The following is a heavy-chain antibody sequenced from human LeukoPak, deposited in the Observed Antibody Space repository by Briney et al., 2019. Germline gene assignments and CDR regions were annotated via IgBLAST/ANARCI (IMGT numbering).Heavy chain of an antibody. CDR1: GFTFDDYA. CDR3: AKDIGRVARWELYFDY. Sequence: PGGSLRLSCAASGFTFDDYAMHWVRQAPGKGLEWVSLISWDGGSTYYADSVKGRFTISRDNSKNSLYLQMNSLRAEDTALYYCAKDIGRVARWELYFDYWGQGTLVTVSS. CDR2: ISWDGGST. V-gene: IGHV3-43D*03. J-gene: IGHJ4*02. D-gene: IGHD1-26*01.